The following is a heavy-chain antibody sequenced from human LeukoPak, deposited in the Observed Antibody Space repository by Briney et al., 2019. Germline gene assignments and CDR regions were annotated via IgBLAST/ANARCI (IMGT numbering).Heavy chain of an antibody. CDR2: ISRDSITYT. CDR3: VRPGINDYGGNFDY. V-gene: IGHV3-21*03. D-gene: IGHD4-23*01. Sequence: GRSLRLSCVASGFSFSGYSMNWVRQAPGKGLEWVSSISRDSITYTYYADSVKGRFTISRDNTKDSLYLQMNSLRAEDTAVYYCVRPGINDYGGNFDYWGQGALVTVSS. J-gene: IGHJ4*02. CDR1: GFSFSGYS.